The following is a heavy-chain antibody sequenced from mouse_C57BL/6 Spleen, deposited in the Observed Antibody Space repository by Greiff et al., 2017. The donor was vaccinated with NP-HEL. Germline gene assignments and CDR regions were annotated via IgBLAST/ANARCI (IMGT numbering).Heavy chain of an antibody. CDR3: ARTFITTVVATSWYFDV. D-gene: IGHD1-1*01. CDR1: GFSLTSYA. CDR2: IWTGGGT. J-gene: IGHJ1*03. Sequence: QVQLQQSGPGLVAPSQSLSITCTVSGFSLTSYAISWVRQPPGKGLEWLGVIWTGGGTNYNSALKSRLSISKANSKSQFFLKMTILQTEDTARYYCARTFITTVVATSWYFDVWGTGTTVTVSS. V-gene: IGHV2-9-1*01.